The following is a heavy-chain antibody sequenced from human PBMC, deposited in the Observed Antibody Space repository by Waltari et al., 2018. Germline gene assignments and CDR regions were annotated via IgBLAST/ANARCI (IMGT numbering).Heavy chain of an antibody. CDR2: IKKDGSEE. CDR1: GFPLSSYW. D-gene: IGHD3-22*01. V-gene: IGHV3-7*01. CDR3: ARDQWFAFDI. J-gene: IGHJ3*02. Sequence: EVQLVESGGGLVQPGGSLRLACASSGFPLSSYWISWVRQAPGKGLEWVANIKKDGSEEYYVDSVRGRFTISRDNAKNSLYLQMNSLRPEDTAVYYCARDQWFAFDIWGQGTMVTVS.